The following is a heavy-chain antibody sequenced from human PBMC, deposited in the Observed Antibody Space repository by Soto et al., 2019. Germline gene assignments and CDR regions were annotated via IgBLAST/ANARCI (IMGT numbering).Heavy chain of an antibody. V-gene: IGHV4-31*02. CDR2: IYYNGNI. D-gene: IGHD3-10*01. CDR3: ARDKGGAALKGSGMDV. CDR1: GGSIGSRDYY. Sequence: QVQVQESGPGLVKPSQTLSLKCSVSGGSIGSRDYYWSWIRQHPEKGLEWIGSIYYNGNIDYNPSLRGRPTMSLDTSMNEFSLKLTSVTAADTAVYYCARDKGGAALKGSGMDVWGQGTTVTVS. J-gene: IGHJ6*02.